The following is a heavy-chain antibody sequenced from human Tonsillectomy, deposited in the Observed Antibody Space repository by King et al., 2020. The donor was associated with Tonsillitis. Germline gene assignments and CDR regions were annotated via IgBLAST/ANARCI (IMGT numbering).Heavy chain of an antibody. CDR2: IHSSGTT. J-gene: IGHJ4*02. D-gene: IGHD5-24*01. CDR3: AGQLELATIIDY. CDR1: GGSISSGSYY. Sequence: QLQESGPGLVKPSQTLSLTCTVSGGSISSGSYYWNWIRRPAGKGLEWIVRIHSSGTTTYSPSLTSRLPISMDTSKNQFSLTLTSVTAADTAVYYSAGQLELATIIDYWGQGTLVTVAS. V-gene: IGHV4-61*02.